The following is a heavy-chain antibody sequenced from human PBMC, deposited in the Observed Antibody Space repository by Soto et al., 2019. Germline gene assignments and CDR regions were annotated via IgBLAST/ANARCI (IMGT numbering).Heavy chain of an antibody. D-gene: IGHD5-18*01. J-gene: IGHJ4*02. CDR3: ARAKLQLCSLDN. V-gene: IGHV4-59*01. Sequence: PSETLSLTCTVSGGSISSYYWSWIRQPPGKGLEWIGYIYYSGSTNYNPSLKSRVTISVDTSKNQFSLKLSSVTAADTAVYYCARAKLQLCSLDNWGQGTLATV. CDR2: IYYSGST. CDR1: GGSISSYY.